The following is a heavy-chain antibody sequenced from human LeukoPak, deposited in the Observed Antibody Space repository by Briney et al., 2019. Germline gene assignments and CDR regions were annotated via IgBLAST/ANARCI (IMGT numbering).Heavy chain of an antibody. CDR1: GFTFSSYA. CDR2: ISDSGGST. CDR3: VKDRDPWLLQNNWFDP. D-gene: IGHD3-22*01. Sequence: GGSLRLSCAASGFTFSSYAMSWVRQAPGKGLEWVSTISDSGGSTFYADSVKGRFTISRDNSKNTLYLQMNSLRAEDTAVYYCVKDRDPWLLQNNWFDPWGQGTLVTVSS. J-gene: IGHJ5*02. V-gene: IGHV3-23*01.